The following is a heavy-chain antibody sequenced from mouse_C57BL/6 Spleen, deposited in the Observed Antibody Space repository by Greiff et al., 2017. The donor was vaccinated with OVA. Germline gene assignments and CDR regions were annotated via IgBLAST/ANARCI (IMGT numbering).Heavy chain of an antibody. CDR2: FYPGSGSI. CDR3: ARQRVGYYVGPYFDY. V-gene: IGHV1-62-2*01. J-gene: IGHJ2*01. CDR1: GYTFTEYT. D-gene: IGHD2-3*01. Sequence: LVESGAELVKPGASVKLSCKASGYTFTEYTIHWVKQRSGQGLEWIGWFYPGSGSIKYNEKFKDKATLTADKSSSTVYMELSRLTSEDSAVYFCARQRVGYYVGPYFDYWGQGTTLTVSS.